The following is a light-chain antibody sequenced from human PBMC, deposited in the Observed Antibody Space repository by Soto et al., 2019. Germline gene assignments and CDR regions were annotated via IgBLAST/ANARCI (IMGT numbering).Light chain of an antibody. CDR1: SRNVGSYNL. CDR2: EDS. Sequence: QSVLTQPASVSGSPGQSITISYTGTSRNVGSYNLVSWYQQHPDKDPKVMIYEDSQPKAAPSVTLFPPSSGSKSGNTASLTISGLQAEDEADYYCSSYTSSSTLVFGTGTKVTVL. CDR3: SSYTSSSTLV. J-gene: IGLJ1*01. V-gene: IGLV2-14*02.